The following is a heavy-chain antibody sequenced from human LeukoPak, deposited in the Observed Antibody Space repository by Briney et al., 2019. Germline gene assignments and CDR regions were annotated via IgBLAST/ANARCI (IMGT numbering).Heavy chain of an antibody. V-gene: IGHV3-21*01. CDR1: GFTLSSYS. CDR2: ISSSSSYI. D-gene: IGHD6-13*01. J-gene: IGHJ4*02. Sequence: GGSLRLSCAASGFTLSSYSMNWVRQAPGKGLEWVSSISSSSSYIYYADSVKGRFTISRDNAKNSLYLQMNSLRAEDTAVYYCARAKAAAGIGAFDYWGQGTLVTVSS. CDR3: ARAKAAAGIGAFDY.